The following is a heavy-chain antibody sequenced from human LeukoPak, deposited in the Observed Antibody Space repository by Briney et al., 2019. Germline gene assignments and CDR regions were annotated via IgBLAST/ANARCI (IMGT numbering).Heavy chain of an antibody. Sequence: SETLSLTCTVSGVSISSSNSYWGWIRQPPGKGLEWIGSIYYSGNTYYNASLKSQVSISIDTSKNQFSLRLSSVTAADTAVYYCARENYGSGSYRPLDYWGQGTLVTVSS. D-gene: IGHD3-10*01. V-gene: IGHV4-39*07. J-gene: IGHJ4*02. CDR1: GVSISSSNSY. CDR3: ARENYGSGSYRPLDY. CDR2: IYYSGNT.